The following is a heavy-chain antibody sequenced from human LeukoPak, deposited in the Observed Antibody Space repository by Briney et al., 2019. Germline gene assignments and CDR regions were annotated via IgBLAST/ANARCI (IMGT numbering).Heavy chain of an antibody. CDR1: GFSFTAYS. Sequence: PGGSLRLSCAASGFSFTAYSVNWVRQAPGRGLEWISYIGPGGDIYYADSVTGRFTVSRDIAKNSLYLQMNGLRVEDTAVYYCARRFDSWGQGTLVTVSS. J-gene: IGHJ4*02. V-gene: IGHV3-48*01. CDR2: IGPGGDI. CDR3: ARRFDS.